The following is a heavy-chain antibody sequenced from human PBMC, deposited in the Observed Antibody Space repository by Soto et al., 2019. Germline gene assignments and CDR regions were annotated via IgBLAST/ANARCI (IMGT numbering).Heavy chain of an antibody. CDR3: ASSYCGGNCYSKLPLDYYYYGMDV. CDR2: ISAYNGNI. J-gene: IGHJ6*02. D-gene: IGHD2-21*02. V-gene: IGHV1-18*01. CDR1: GYTFTNYG. Sequence: QVQLVQSGAEVKKPGASVKVSCKASGYTFTNYGISWVRQAPGQGLEWMGWISAYNGNINYAQKLQGRVTMTTDTSTSTAYMELRSLRSDDSAMYYCASSYCGGNCYSKLPLDYYYYGMDVCGQGTTVTVSS.